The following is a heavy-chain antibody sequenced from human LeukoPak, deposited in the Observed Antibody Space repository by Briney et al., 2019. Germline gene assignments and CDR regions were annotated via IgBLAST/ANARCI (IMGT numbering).Heavy chain of an antibody. J-gene: IGHJ4*02. Sequence: GGSLRLSCAASGFTFSSYWMSWVRQAPGKGLEWVANINQDGSEKYYVDSVKGRFTISRDNAQNSVYLQMNSLRAEDTALYYCARDAAMANDYWGQGTLVTVSS. CDR3: ARDAAMANDY. CDR2: INQDGSEK. D-gene: IGHD5-18*01. V-gene: IGHV3-7*01. CDR1: GFTFSSYW.